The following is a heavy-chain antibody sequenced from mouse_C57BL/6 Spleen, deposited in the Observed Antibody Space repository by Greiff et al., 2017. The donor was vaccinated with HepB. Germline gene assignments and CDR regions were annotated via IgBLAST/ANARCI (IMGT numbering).Heavy chain of an antibody. J-gene: IGHJ3*01. CDR3: ARRWDGNYAWFAC. CDR2: ISSGSSTI. CDR1: GFTFSDYG. Sequence: EVQVVESGGGLVKPGGSLKLSCAASGFTFSDYGMHWVRQAPEKGLEWVAYISSGSSTIYYADTVKGRFTISRDNAKNTLFLQMTSLRSEDTAMYYCARRWDGNYAWFACWGQGTLVTVSA. D-gene: IGHD2-1*01. V-gene: IGHV5-17*01.